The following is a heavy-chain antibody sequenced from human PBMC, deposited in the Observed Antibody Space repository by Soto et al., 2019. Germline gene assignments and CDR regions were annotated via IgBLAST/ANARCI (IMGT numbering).Heavy chain of an antibody. V-gene: IGHV4-4*02. CDR2: IYHSGST. Sequence: SETLSLTCAVSGGSISSSNWWSWVRQPPGKGLEWIGEIYHSGSTNYNTSLNSRVTISVDKSKNQFSLKLSSVTAADTAVYYCARECSGGSCYLFDYWGQGTLVTVSS. CDR1: GGSISSSNW. CDR3: ARECSGGSCYLFDY. J-gene: IGHJ4*02. D-gene: IGHD2-15*01.